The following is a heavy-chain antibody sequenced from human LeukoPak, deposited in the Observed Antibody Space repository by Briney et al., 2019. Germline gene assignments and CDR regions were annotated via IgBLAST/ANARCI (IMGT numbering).Heavy chain of an antibody. CDR2: IYYSGST. J-gene: IGHJ2*01. Sequence: SETLSLTCTVSGGSISSGDYYWSWTRQPPGKGLEWIGYIYYSGSTYYNPSLKSRVTISVDTSKNQFSLKLSSVTAADTAVYYCARDLNYGYFDLWGRGTLVTVSS. CDR3: ARDLNYGYFDL. CDR1: GGSISSGDYY. V-gene: IGHV4-30-4*01.